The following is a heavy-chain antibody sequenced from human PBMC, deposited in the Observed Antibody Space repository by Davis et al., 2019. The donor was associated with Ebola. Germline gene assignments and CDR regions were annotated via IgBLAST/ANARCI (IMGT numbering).Heavy chain of an antibody. CDR3: ATTQIKGNWFDP. J-gene: IGHJ5*02. V-gene: IGHV4-61*01. CDR1: GGSISSSSYY. CDR2: IYYSGST. D-gene: IGHD4-11*01. Sequence: MPSETLSLTCTVSGGSISSSSYYWSWIRQPPGKGLEWIGYIYYSGSTNYNPSLKSRVTISVDTSKNQFSLKLSSVTAADTAVYYCATTQIKGNWFDPWGQGTLVTVSS.